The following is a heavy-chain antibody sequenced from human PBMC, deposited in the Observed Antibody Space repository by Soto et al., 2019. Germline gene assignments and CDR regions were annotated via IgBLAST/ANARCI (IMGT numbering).Heavy chain of an antibody. Sequence: QVQLVQSGAEVKKPGASVKVSCQASGYTFITYDIHWVRQATGQGLEWVGWMNPISGNTGYAQKFQGRVTMTRNTSISTAYMEVSSLRSEDTAVYYCARGLGGTVFGVIIVEGPDYFDNWGQGTLVTVSS. CDR1: GYTFITYD. D-gene: IGHD3-3*01. V-gene: IGHV1-8*01. J-gene: IGHJ4*02. CDR3: ARGLGGTVFGVIIVEGPDYFDN. CDR2: MNPISGNT.